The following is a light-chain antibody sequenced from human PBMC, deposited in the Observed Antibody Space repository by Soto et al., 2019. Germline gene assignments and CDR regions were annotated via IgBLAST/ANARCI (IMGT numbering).Light chain of an antibody. Sequence: QSVLTQPPSASGTPGQRVFISCSGSSSNIGRNNVNWYQQLPGAAPKLIIYNNDQRPSGIPDRFSASRSGTSASLAISGLQSEDETDYYCAAWDCSLNSWVFGGGTKLTVL. V-gene: IGLV1-44*01. CDR3: AAWDCSLNSWV. CDR1: SSNIGRNN. J-gene: IGLJ3*02. CDR2: NND.